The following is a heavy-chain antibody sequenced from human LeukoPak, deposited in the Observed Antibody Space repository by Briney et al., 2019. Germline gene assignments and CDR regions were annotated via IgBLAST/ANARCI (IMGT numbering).Heavy chain of an antibody. CDR3: ARASCISTAHAVC. Sequence: PGGSLRLSCAASGFSLTNYAMSWVRQAPARGPGWVSSMKGGGETFYADSVKGRFTLSRDDSRNTVYLQLNNLRVEDTTIYYCARASCISTAHAVCWGQGTQVTVSS. D-gene: IGHD2-15*01. CDR1: GFSLTNYA. CDR2: MKGGGET. V-gene: IGHV3-23*01. J-gene: IGHJ4*02.